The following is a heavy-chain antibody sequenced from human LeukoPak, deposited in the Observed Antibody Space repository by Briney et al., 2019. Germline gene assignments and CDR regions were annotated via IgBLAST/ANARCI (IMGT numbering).Heavy chain of an antibody. V-gene: IGHV4-61*02. D-gene: IGHD3-10*01. CDR2: IYTSRST. Sequence: SETLSLTCTVSGGSISSGSYYWRWLRQPAGKGLEWIGRIYTSRSTNYNPSLNSLVTVSVNTSKTQCALKLSSVTAPDTAVYYGARLEPELVSGGDWFDPLGQGTLVTVSS. J-gene: IGHJ5*02. CDR1: GGSISSGSYY. CDR3: ARLEPELVSGGDWFDP.